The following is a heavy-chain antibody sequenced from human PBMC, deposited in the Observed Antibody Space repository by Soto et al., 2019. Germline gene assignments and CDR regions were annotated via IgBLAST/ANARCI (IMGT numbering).Heavy chain of an antibody. CDR2: IYYSGST. CDR1: GGSISSGDYY. D-gene: IGHD2-15*01. Sequence: SETLSLTCTVSGGSISSGDYYWSWIRQPPGKGLEWIGYIYYSGSTYYNPSLKSRVTISVDTSKDQFSLKLSSVTAADTAVYYCASSGLAKYCSGGSCYSEDYYYYYGMDVWGQGTTVTVSS. V-gene: IGHV4-30-4*01. CDR3: ASSGLAKYCSGGSCYSEDYYYYYGMDV. J-gene: IGHJ6*02.